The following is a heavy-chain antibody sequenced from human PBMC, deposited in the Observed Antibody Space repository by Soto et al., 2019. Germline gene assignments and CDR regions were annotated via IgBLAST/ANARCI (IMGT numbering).Heavy chain of an antibody. Sequence: GFLRLSWAASGFTLGSYSMNGVRQAPGKGLEWVSSISSSSSYIYYADSVKGRFTISRDNAKNSLYLQMNSLSAVDTAVYYCARDRDRAPYYYGMDGLGRG. CDR2: ISSSSSYI. V-gene: IGHV3-21*01. CDR1: GFTLGSYS. D-gene: IGHD3-10*01. J-gene: IGHJ6*02. CDR3: ARDRDRAPYYYGMDG.